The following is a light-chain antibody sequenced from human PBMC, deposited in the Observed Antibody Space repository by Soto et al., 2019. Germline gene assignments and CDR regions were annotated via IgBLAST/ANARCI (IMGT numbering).Light chain of an antibody. CDR2: DAS. CDR1: QSISSW. Sequence: DIQMTQNPSTLSASVGDRVTITCRASQSISSWLAWYQQKPGKAPKLLIYDASSLESGVPSRFSGSGSGTEFTLTISSLQPDDFATYYCQQYNSYSRTFGQGTKVDIK. V-gene: IGKV1-5*01. CDR3: QQYNSYSRT. J-gene: IGKJ1*01.